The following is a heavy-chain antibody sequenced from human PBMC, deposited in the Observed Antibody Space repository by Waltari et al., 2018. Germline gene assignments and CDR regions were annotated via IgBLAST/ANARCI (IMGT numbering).Heavy chain of an antibody. CDR1: GFRFSDSA. Sequence: QLQLVESGGGVVPPGGSLRLSCAGSGFRFSDSALHWVRQSPGRGLEWVAVISYDGTQKYFADSVRGRFTISRDNSKNIFYLQMDSLRNDDTGVYYCTRDEGFYYYYGLDVWGQGTTVNVSS. CDR2: ISYDGTQK. J-gene: IGHJ6*02. CDR3: TRDEGFYYYYGLDV. V-gene: IGHV3-30-3*01.